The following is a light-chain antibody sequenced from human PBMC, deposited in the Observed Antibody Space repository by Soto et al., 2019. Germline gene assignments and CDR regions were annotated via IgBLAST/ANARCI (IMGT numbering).Light chain of an antibody. CDR3: SSYTSSSPYV. V-gene: IGLV2-14*01. J-gene: IGLJ1*01. CDR2: DVS. Sequence: ALTQPASVSGSTGQSITISCTGTSSDVGGYNYVSWYQQHPGKAPKLMIYDVSNRPSGVSNRFSGSKSGNTASLTISGLQAEDEADYYCSSYTSSSPYVFGTGTKVTVL. CDR1: SSDVGGYNY.